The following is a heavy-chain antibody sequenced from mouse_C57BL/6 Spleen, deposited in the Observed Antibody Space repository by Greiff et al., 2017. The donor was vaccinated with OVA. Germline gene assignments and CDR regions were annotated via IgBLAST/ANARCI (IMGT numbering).Heavy chain of an antibody. CDR2: IYWDDDK. Sequence: QVTLKESGPGILQSSQTLSMTCSFSGFSLSTSGMGVSWIRQPSGKGLEWLAHIYWDDDKRYNPSLKSRLTISKDTSRNQVFLSITSVNTATTATYYCASITTVSYWYCDVWGTGTTVTVSS. V-gene: IGHV8-12*01. CDR1: GFSLSTSGMG. J-gene: IGHJ1*03. CDR3: ASITTVSYWYCDV. D-gene: IGHD1-1*01.